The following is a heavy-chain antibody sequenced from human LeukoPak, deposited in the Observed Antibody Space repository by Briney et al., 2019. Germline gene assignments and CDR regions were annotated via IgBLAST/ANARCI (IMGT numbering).Heavy chain of an antibody. D-gene: IGHD3-22*01. V-gene: IGHV1-2*02. Sequence: ASVKVSCKASGYTFTGYYMHWVRQAPGQGLEWMGWINPNSGGTNYAQKFRGRVTMTRDTSISTAYMELSRLRSDDTAVYYCARKYYYDSSGYGAHGAFDIWGQGTMVTVSS. CDR1: GYTFTGYY. J-gene: IGHJ3*02. CDR3: ARKYYYDSSGYGAHGAFDI. CDR2: INPNSGGT.